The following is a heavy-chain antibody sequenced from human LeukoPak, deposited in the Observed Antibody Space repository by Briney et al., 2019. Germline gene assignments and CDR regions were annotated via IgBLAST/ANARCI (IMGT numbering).Heavy chain of an antibody. V-gene: IGHV4-39*01. CDR3: AIAYRRWVAQNWYNH. Sequence: SETLSLTCTVSGGCIRSDSSYYWGWIRQPPGKGVDWIGSIYYSGTTYYKSSLKSRVTISVDSSKNQFSLKLSSVTAAGPAVEHCAIAYRRWVAQNWYNHWGQGTLVTVPS. CDR1: GGCIRSDSSYY. CDR2: IYYSGTT. J-gene: IGHJ5*02. D-gene: IGHD4-23*01.